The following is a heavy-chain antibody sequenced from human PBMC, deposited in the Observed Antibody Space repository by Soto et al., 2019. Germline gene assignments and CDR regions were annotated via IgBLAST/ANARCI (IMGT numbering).Heavy chain of an antibody. CDR2: INHSGTT. CDR3: ARQIGFGHWYFDV. J-gene: IGHJ2*01. V-gene: IGHV4-39*01. Sequence: QLQLQESGPGLVKPSETLSLTCTVSGGSIISSHNFWGWIRQPPGKGLEWIGSINHSGTTYYNPSLMSRVTVSVDTSQSQVSLKLSSVTVADTAVYSWARQIGFGHWYFDVWGRGSLVTVSS. D-gene: IGHD3-10*01. CDR1: GGSIISSHNF.